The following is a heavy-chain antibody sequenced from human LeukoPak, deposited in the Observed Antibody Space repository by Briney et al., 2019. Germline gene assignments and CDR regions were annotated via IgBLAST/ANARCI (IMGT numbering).Heavy chain of an antibody. J-gene: IGHJ3*02. CDR1: GFTFSSYE. V-gene: IGHV3-48*03. CDR2: IRSSGSTI. CDR3: ARDRSGSSGDFDM. D-gene: IGHD6-19*01. Sequence: GGSLRLSCAASGFTFSSYEMHWVRQAPGKGLEWISYIRSSGSTIYYADSVKGRFTISRDNAKNSLYLQMNSLRAEDTTVYYCARDRSGSSGDFDMWGQGPMVTVSS.